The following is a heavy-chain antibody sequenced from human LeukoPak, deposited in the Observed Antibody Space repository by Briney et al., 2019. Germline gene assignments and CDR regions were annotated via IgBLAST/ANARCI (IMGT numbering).Heavy chain of an antibody. CDR1: GGSFSGYY. CDR2: INHSGST. J-gene: IGHJ4*02. D-gene: IGHD6-13*01. V-gene: IGHV4-34*01. CDR3: ARPAPPQYSSSWYGY. Sequence: SETLSLTCAVYGGSFSGYYWSWIRQPPGKGLEWIGEINHSGSTNYNPSLKSRVTISVDTSKNQFSLKLSSVTAADTAVYYCARPAPPQYSSSWYGYWGQGTLVTVSS.